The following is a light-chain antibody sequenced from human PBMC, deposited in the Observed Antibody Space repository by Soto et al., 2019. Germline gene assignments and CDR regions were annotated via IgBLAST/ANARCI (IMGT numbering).Light chain of an antibody. CDR2: SNN. CDR3: AAWDDTLNGGV. CDR1: SSNIGSNT. J-gene: IGLJ3*02. V-gene: IGLV1-44*01. Sequence: QSVLTQPPSASGTPGQRVTISCSGSSSNIGSNTVNWYQQLPGTAPKLLIYSNNQRPSGVPDRFSGSKSGTSASLAISGLQFEDGGDNYCAAWDDTLNGGVFGGGTKLPVL.